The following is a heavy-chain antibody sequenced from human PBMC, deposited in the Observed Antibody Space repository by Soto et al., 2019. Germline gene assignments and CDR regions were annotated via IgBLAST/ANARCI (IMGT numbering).Heavy chain of an antibody. CDR3: ARPSVAGLYYYYMDV. J-gene: IGHJ6*03. Sequence: GGSLRLSCAASGFTFSDYYMSWIRQAPGKGLEWVSYISSSGSTIYYADSVKGRFTISRDNAKNSLYLQMNSLRAEDTAVYYCARPSVAGLYYYYMDVWGKGTTVTVSS. D-gene: IGHD6-19*01. CDR1: GFTFSDYY. V-gene: IGHV3-11*01. CDR2: ISSSGSTI.